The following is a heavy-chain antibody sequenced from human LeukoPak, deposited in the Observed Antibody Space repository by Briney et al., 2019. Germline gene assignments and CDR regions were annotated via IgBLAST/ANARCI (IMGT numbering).Heavy chain of an antibody. CDR1: GFTFSSYG. V-gene: IGHV3-30*18. J-gene: IGHJ5*02. Sequence: GSLRLSCAASGFTFSSYGMHWVRQAPGKGLEWVAVISYDGSNKYYADSVKDRFTISRDNSKNTLYLQMNSLRAEDTAVYYCAKDVTGGWFDPWGQGTLVTVSS. CDR3: AKDVTGGWFDP. CDR2: ISYDGSNK. D-gene: IGHD2-21*02.